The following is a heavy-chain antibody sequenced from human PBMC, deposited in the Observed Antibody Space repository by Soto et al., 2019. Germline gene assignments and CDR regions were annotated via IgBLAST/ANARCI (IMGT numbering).Heavy chain of an antibody. CDR1: GASVAGGSYY. Sequence: QVQLRESGPGLVKPSQTLSLTCSVSGASVAGGSYYWSWVRQPPGKGLEWIGYIPSRGRPFYNPSLTSRGPISANPSKNQLPLQLTLVTPADPAVNYCPRDTYSGSVFALWGQEPLVPVPS. CDR3: PRDTYSGSVFAL. CDR2: IPSRGRP. V-gene: IGHV4-30-4*01. D-gene: IGHD5-12*01. J-gene: IGHJ4*02.